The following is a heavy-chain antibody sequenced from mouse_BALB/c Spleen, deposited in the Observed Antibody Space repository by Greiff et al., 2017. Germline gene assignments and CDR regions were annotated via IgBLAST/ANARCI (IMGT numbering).Heavy chain of an antibody. CDR1: GFTFSSYA. CDR3: ARDTTATDYAMDY. J-gene: IGHJ4*01. V-gene: IGHV5-9-4*01. CDR2: ISSGGSYT. D-gene: IGHD1-2*01. Sequence: DVKLVESGGGLVKPGGSLKLSCAASGFTFSSYAMSWVRQSPEKRLEWVAEISSGGSYTYYPDTVTGRFTISRDNAKNTLYLEMSSLRSEDTAMYYCARDTTATDYAMDYWGQGTSVTVSS.